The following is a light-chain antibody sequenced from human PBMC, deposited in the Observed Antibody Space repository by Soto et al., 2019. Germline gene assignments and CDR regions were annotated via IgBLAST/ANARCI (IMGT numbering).Light chain of an antibody. Sequence: EIVMTQSPATLSVSPGERATVSCRASQSVDSFHLAWYQQKPGQAPRLLIYGTSRRAIGIPDRFSGSGSGTDFTLTISSLQPEDFATYYCQQSYSTPITFGQGTRLEIK. CDR2: GTS. J-gene: IGKJ5*01. CDR1: QSVDSFH. V-gene: IGKV3D-20*02. CDR3: QQSYSTPIT.